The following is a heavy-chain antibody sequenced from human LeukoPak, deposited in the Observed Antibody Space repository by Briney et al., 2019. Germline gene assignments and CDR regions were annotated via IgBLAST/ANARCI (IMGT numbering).Heavy chain of an antibody. CDR2: ISYDGSDK. CDR3: AKDPRDHSYGWSWRYFDY. Sequence: GGSLRLSCAASGFTFSSYAMHWVRQAPGKGLEWVAVISYDGSDKYYSDSVKGRFTISRDNSKNTLYLQMNSLRPEDTAVHYCAKDPRDHSYGWSWRYFDYWGQGTLVTVSS. J-gene: IGHJ4*02. CDR1: GFTFSSYA. V-gene: IGHV3-30*04. D-gene: IGHD5-18*01.